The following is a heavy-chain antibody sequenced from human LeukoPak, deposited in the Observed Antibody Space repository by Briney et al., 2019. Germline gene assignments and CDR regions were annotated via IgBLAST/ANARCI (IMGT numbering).Heavy chain of an antibody. D-gene: IGHD5-18*01. CDR2: VYYSGST. J-gene: IGHJ4*02. CDR3: ARGGYSYVGYFDY. Sequence: SETLSLTCTVSGGSMSSSSYYWGWIRQPPGKGLEWIGSVYYSGSTNYNPSLKSRVAISVDTSKNQFSLKLSSVTAEDTAVYYCARGGYSYVGYFDYWGQGALVTVSS. CDR1: GGSMSSSSYY. V-gene: IGHV4-39*07.